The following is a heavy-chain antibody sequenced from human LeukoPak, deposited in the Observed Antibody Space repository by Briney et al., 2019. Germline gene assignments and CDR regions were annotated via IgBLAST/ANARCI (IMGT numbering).Heavy chain of an antibody. D-gene: IGHD3-10*01. J-gene: IGHJ5*02. CDR2: IYTTGST. Sequence: TSETLSLTCTVSGASINNYYWSWIRQPAGKGLEWIGRIYTTGSTNYNPSLKSRVIMSVDTSKNQFSLKLSSVTAADTAVYYCARGNSGSGSYYPWGQGTLVTVSS. V-gene: IGHV4-4*07. CDR1: GASINNYY. CDR3: ARGNSGSGSYYP.